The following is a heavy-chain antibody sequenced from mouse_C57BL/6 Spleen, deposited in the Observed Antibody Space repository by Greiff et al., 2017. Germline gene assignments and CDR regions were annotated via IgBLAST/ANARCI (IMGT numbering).Heavy chain of an antibody. D-gene: IGHD4-1*01. CDR1: GFTFSSYA. V-gene: IGHV5-4*03. CDR3: ARAGRLGQDY. Sequence: EVKLLESGGGLVKPGGSLKLSCAASGFTFSSYAMSWVRQTPEKRLEWVATISDGGSYTYYPDNVKGRFTISRDNAKNNLYLQMSHLKSEDTAMYYWARAGRLGQDYWGQGTTLTVSS. CDR2: ISDGGSYT. J-gene: IGHJ2*01.